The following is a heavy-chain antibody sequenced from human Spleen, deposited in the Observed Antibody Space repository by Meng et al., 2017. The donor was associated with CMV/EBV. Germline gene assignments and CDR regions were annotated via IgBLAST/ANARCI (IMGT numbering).Heavy chain of an antibody. CDR2: ISYDGSNK. CDR1: GFTFSSYA. J-gene: IGHJ4*02. D-gene: IGHD2-15*01. V-gene: IGHV3-30-3*01. CDR3: ARVGVGY. Sequence: QVQLGESGGGVVQPGRSLRLSCAASGFTFSSYAMHWVRQAPGKGVEWVAVISYDGSNKYYADSVKGRFTISRDNSKNTLYLQMNSLRAEDTAVYYCARVGVGYWGQGTLVTVSS.